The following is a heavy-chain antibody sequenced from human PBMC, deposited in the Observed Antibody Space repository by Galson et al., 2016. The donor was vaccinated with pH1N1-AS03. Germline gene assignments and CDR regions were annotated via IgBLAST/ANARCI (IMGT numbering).Heavy chain of an antibody. V-gene: IGHV3-21*04. D-gene: IGHD6-13*01. CDR3: ARAGYSSNWWVFDY. CDR1: GFPFSGYS. Sequence: SLRLSCAASGFPFSGYSMNWVRQAPGKGLEWVSFISTSSSSIYYADSVKGRFTISSHISKNILYLQMNRLRGEDTAVYYCARAGYSSNWWVFDYWGQGTVVTVSS. J-gene: IGHJ4*02. CDR2: ISTSSSSI.